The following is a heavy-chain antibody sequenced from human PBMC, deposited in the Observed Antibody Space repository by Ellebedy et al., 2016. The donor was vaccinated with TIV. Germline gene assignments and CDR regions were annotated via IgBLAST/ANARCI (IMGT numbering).Heavy chain of an antibody. D-gene: IGHD1-1*01. Sequence: GGSLRLSXAASGFTFSGYWMQWVRHSPGEGLVWVSRITPDGSTAYAASVKGRFTISRDNAKNTLFLQMNSLRAEDSGVYYCARDRRNEDVRGRGHDYWGQGTLVTVSS. CDR1: GFTFSGYW. J-gene: IGHJ4*02. CDR3: ARDRRNEDVRGRGHDY. V-gene: IGHV3-74*01. CDR2: ITPDGST.